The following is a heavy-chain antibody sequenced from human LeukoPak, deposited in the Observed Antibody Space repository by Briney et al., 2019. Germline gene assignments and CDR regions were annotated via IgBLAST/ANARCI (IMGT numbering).Heavy chain of an antibody. CDR2: IYYSGRT. CDR3: ARSDLYGDYPPGNY. CDR1: GGSISTYY. V-gene: IGHV4-59*01. J-gene: IGHJ4*02. D-gene: IGHD4-17*01. Sequence: SETLSLTCTVSGGSISTYYWNWIRQPPGKGLEWIGYIYYSGRTNYNPSLKSRVSISIDTSKNQFSLKLSFVTAADTAFYYCARSDLYGDYPPGNYWGQGTLVAVSS.